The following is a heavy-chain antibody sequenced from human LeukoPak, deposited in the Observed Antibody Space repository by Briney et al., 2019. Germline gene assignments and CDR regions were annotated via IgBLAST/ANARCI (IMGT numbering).Heavy chain of an antibody. CDR1: GGSISSYY. J-gene: IGHJ3*02. Sequence: SETLSLTCTVSGGSISSYYWSWIRQPAGKGLEWIGRIYTSGSTNYNPSLKSRVTISVDTSKNQFSLKLSSATAADTAVYYCARDRPSMDAFDIWGQGTMVTVSS. V-gene: IGHV4-4*07. CDR3: ARDRPSMDAFDI. D-gene: IGHD2-8*01. CDR2: IYTSGST.